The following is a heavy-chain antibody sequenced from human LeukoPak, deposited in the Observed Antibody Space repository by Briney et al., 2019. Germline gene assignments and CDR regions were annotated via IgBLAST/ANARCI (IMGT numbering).Heavy chain of an antibody. CDR1: GFTFSSYA. CDR3: AKDLRSGGNSEGAFDI. D-gene: IGHD4-23*01. J-gene: IGHJ3*02. V-gene: IGHV3-23*01. Sequence: PGGSLRLSCAASGFTFSSYAMSWVRQAPGKGLEWVSSISGNSGRTYYADSVKGRFSISRDNSKNTLYLQMNSLRAEDTAVYYCAKDLRSGGNSEGAFDIWGQGTTVTVSS. CDR2: ISGNSGRT.